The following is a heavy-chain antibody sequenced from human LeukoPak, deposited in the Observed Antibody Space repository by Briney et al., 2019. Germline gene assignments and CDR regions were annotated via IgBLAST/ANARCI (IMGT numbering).Heavy chain of an antibody. Sequence: GGSLRLSCVVSEFTFNRCWMNWVRQAPGKGLEWVAHINPDGRDTYYVDSVKGRFTISRDNAQNSMYLQMNSLRVEDTAVYYCTSWGDTTAEYFQRWGQGTLVTVSS. CDR1: EFTFNRCW. CDR2: INPDGRDT. J-gene: IGHJ1*01. V-gene: IGHV3-7*01. D-gene: IGHD2-21*02. CDR3: TSWGDTTAEYFQR.